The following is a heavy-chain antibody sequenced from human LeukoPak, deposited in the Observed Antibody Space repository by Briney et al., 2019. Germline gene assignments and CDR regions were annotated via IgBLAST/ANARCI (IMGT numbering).Heavy chain of an antibody. Sequence: SDTLSLTCTVSGDSISSYYWSWIRQPPGKELEWIGYVYYTGSTNYNPSLKSRVTISVDTSQNQFSLKLSSVTAADTAIYYCARGYNFIYYFDYWGQGSLVPVSS. CDR3: ARGYNFIYYFDY. CDR2: VYYTGST. V-gene: IGHV4-59*07. J-gene: IGHJ4*02. D-gene: IGHD5-12*01. CDR1: GDSISSYY.